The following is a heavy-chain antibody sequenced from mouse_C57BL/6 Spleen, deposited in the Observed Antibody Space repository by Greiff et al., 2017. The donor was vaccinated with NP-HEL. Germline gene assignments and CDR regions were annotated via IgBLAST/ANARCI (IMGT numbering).Heavy chain of an antibody. D-gene: IGHD2-4*01. Sequence: QVQLKQSGAELARPGASVKLSCKASGYTFTSYGISWVKQRTGQGLEWIGEIYPRSGNTYYNEKFKGKATLTADKSSSTAYMELRSLTSEDSAVYFCARSRYDYGPFAYWGQGTLVTVSA. J-gene: IGHJ3*01. V-gene: IGHV1-81*01. CDR2: IYPRSGNT. CDR3: ARSRYDYGPFAY. CDR1: GYTFTSYG.